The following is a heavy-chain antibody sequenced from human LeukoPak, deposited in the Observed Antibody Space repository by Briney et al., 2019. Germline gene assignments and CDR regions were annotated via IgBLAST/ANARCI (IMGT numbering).Heavy chain of an antibody. CDR2: ISSSGSTI. CDR1: GFTLSSYE. D-gene: IGHD6-13*01. Sequence: AGGSLRLSCAASGFTLSSYEMNWVRQAPGKGLEWVSYISSSGSTIYYADSVKGRFTISRDNAKNSLYLQMNSLRAEDTAVYYCASPVGYSSSWDWGQGTLVTVSS. J-gene: IGHJ4*02. V-gene: IGHV3-48*03. CDR3: ASPVGYSSSWD.